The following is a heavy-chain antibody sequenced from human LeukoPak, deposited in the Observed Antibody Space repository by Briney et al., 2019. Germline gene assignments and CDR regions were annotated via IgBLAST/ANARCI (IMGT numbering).Heavy chain of an antibody. V-gene: IGHV3-15*01. Sequence: GGSLRLSCAASGFTFNNAWMNWVRQVPGKGLEWVGRVKSKADGGTTVYAAPVEGRFTISRDDSENTLYLQMNSLKTEDTAVYYCTSDPRIGRYFDYWGQGTLVTVSS. J-gene: IGHJ4*02. CDR1: GFTFNNAW. D-gene: IGHD1-26*01. CDR3: TSDPRIGRYFDY. CDR2: VKSKADGGTT.